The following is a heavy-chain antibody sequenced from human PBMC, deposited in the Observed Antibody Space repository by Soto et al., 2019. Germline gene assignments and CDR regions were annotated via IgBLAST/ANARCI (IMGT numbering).Heavy chain of an antibody. CDR3: ARYSNNWFQTEGMDV. CDR2: IDTSGNN. D-gene: IGHD6-13*01. CDR1: VDSITTYY. V-gene: IGHV4-4*07. Sequence: SETLSLTYTVSVDSITTYYWSWIRQPAGKGLVWIGRIDTSGNNNYNLSLKSRVTMSVDTSKKQFSLKLTSVTAADTAVYYCARYSNNWFQTEGMDVWGQGTTVTVSS. J-gene: IGHJ6*02.